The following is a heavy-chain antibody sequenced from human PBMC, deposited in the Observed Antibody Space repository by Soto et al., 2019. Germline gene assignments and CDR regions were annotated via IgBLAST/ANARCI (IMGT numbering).Heavy chain of an antibody. CDR1: GGSVSSTNW. J-gene: IGHJ4*02. V-gene: IGHV4-4*02. CDR3: ARHIAVPTTRGFDY. D-gene: IGHD2-15*01. Sequence: QVQLQESGPGLVKPSGTLSLTCTVSGGSVSSTNWWSWVRQAPGEGLEWIGEIFHSGTTNYNPSLKSRVVISMDTSTNQLSLRLGSVTAADTALYFCARHIAVPTTRGFDYWGQGTLVTVSS. CDR2: IFHSGTT.